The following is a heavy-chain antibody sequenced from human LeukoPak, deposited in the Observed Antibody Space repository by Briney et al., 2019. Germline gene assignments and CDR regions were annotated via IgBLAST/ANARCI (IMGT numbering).Heavy chain of an antibody. J-gene: IGHJ4*02. CDR3: ARDEEGSGWYRWRTSPHYFDY. D-gene: IGHD6-19*01. CDR1: GFTFSSYA. CDR2: ISGSGGST. V-gene: IGHV3-23*01. Sequence: GGSLRLSCAASGFTFSSYAMSWVRQAPGKGLEWVSAISGSGGSTYYADSVKGRFTISRDKSKNTLYLQMNSLRAEDTAVYYCARDEEGSGWYRWRTSPHYFDYWGQGTLVTVSS.